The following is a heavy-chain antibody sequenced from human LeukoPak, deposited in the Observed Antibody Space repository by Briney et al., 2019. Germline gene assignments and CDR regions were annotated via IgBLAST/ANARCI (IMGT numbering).Heavy chain of an antibody. D-gene: IGHD4-17*01. V-gene: IGHV3-48*03. CDR1: GFTFSSYA. CDR3: ARVGDYGDLTDY. Sequence: GGSLRLSCAASGFTFSSYAMNWVRQAPGKGLEWVSYISSSGSTIYYADSVKGRFTISRDNAKNSLYLQMNSLRAEDTAVYYCARVGDYGDLTDYWGQGTLVTVSS. CDR2: ISSSGSTI. J-gene: IGHJ4*02.